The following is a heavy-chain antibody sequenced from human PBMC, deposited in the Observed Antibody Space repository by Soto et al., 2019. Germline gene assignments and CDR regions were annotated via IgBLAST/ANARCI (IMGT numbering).Heavy chain of an antibody. V-gene: IGHV3-23*01. CDR1: GVMFDDYA. CDR2: LSGSGGTI. D-gene: IGHD2-21*01. CDR3: AKDSAVVVVAGDAFDI. J-gene: IGHJ3*02. Sequence: GGSLRLCCAASGVMFDDYAMNWVRQAPGKGLEWVSGLSGSGGTIYYADSVEGRFTISRDNSKNTLYLQVNSLRAEDTAVYYCAKDSAVVVVAGDAFDIWGQGTMVTVSS.